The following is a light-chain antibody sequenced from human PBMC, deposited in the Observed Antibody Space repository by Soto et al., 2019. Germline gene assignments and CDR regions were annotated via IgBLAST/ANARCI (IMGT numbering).Light chain of an antibody. CDR2: RND. Sequence: QAVVTQPPSASGTPGQRVTISCSGSSSNIGSNYVYWYQQLPGTAPKLLIYRNDQRPSGVPDRFSGSKSGTSASLAISGVRSDDEADYYCAAWDDSLSGVVFGGGTKLTVL. V-gene: IGLV1-47*01. CDR3: AAWDDSLSGVV. CDR1: SSNIGSNY. J-gene: IGLJ2*01.